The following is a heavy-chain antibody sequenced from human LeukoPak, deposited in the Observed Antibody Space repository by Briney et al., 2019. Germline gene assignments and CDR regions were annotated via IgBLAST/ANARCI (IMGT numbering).Heavy chain of an antibody. J-gene: IGHJ4*02. V-gene: IGHV3-15*01. CDR3: TTSSYYYGSGITY. D-gene: IGHD3-10*01. CDR2: IKSNTDGGTA. Sequence: GGSLRLSCAASGFTFRNAWMTWVRQAPGKGLEWVGRIKSNTDGGTADYAAPVKGRFTISRADSKNTLYLQMNSLKTEDTAVYYCTTSSYYYGSGITYWGQGTLVTVSS. CDR1: GFTFRNAW.